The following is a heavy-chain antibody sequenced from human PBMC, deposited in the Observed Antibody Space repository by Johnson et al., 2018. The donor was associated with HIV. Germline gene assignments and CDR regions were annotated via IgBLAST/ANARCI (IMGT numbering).Heavy chain of an antibody. D-gene: IGHD6-13*01. V-gene: IGHV3-30*04. CDR1: KFTFSSYP. J-gene: IGHJ3*02. CDR3: ARGVKQQLSVVDAFGI. CDR2: ISYDGTNK. Sequence: QVQLVESGGGVVQPGRSLRLSCAASKFTFSSYPMHWVRQAPGKGLECVALISYDGTNKYYADSAKGRFTISRDNSRNTLFLQMNSLRVEDTAAYYCARGVKQQLSVVDAFGIWGQGTMVTVSS.